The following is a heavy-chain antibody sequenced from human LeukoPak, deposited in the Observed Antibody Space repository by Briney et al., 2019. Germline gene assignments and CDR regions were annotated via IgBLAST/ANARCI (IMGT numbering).Heavy chain of an antibody. J-gene: IGHJ2*01. CDR3: ARDRGSGYSYGTAIYWYFDL. CDR1: GFTFSSYA. CDR2: ISYDGSNK. V-gene: IGHV3-30-3*01. Sequence: GGSLRLSCAASGFTFSSYAMHWVRQAPGKGLEWVAVISYDGSNKYYADSVKGRFTISRDNSKNTLYLQMNSLRAEDTAVYYCARDRGSGYSYGTAIYWYFDLWGRGTLVTVSS. D-gene: IGHD5-18*01.